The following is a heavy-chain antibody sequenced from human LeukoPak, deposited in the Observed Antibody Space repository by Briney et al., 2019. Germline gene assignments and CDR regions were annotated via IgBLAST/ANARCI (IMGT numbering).Heavy chain of an antibody. CDR2: MNPNSGNT. D-gene: IGHD2-2*01. Sequence: EASVKVSCKASGYTFTSYDINWVRQATGQGLEWMGWMNPNSGNTGYAQKFQGRVTITRNTSMSTAYMELSSLGSEDTAVYYCARVCSSTTCPNRFFDYWGQGTLVTVSS. CDR3: ARVCSSTTCPNRFFDY. CDR1: GYTFTSYD. J-gene: IGHJ4*02. V-gene: IGHV1-8*03.